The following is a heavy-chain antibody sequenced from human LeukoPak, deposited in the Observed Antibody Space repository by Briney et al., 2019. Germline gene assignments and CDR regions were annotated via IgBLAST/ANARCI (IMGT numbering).Heavy chain of an antibody. V-gene: IGHV3-43*02. Sequence: GGSLRLSCAASGISFDDYAMHWVRQAPGRGLEWVSHISEIGDSRYYTGSVRGRFTISRDNSKNSLYLQMNSLRSEDTAVYYCGKDRSSGWYPLIDYWGQGIMVTVSS. D-gene: IGHD6-19*01. J-gene: IGHJ4*02. CDR1: GISFDDYA. CDR3: GKDRSSGWYPLIDY. CDR2: ISEIGDSR.